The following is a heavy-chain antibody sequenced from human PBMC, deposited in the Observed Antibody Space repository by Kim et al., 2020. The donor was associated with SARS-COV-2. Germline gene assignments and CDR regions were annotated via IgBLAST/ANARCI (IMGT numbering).Heavy chain of an antibody. J-gene: IGHJ4*02. CDR3: AKDPRGYSYGIFDY. Sequence: GGSLRLSCAASGFTFSSYGMHWVRQAPGKGLEWVAVISYDGSNKYYADSVKGRFTISRDNSKNTLYLQMNSLRPEDTAVYYCAKDPRGYSYGIFDYWGQGTLVTVSS. V-gene: IGHV3-30*18. CDR2: ISYDGSNK. CDR1: GFTFSSYG. D-gene: IGHD5-18*01.